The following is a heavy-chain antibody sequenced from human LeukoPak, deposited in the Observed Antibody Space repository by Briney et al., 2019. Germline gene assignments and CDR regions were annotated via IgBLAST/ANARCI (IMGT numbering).Heavy chain of an antibody. V-gene: IGHV4-59*01. Sequence: SETLSLTCTVSGGSISSYYWSWIRQPPGKGLEWIGYIYYSGSTNYNPSLKSRVTISVDTSKNQFSLKLSSVTAADTAVYYCTSSPQLDYFDYWGQGTLVTVSS. D-gene: IGHD6-13*01. CDR3: TSSPQLDYFDY. CDR2: IYYSGST. CDR1: GGSISSYY. J-gene: IGHJ4*02.